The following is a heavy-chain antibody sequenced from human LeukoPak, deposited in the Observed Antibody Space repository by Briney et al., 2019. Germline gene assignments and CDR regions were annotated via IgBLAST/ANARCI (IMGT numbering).Heavy chain of an antibody. V-gene: IGHV1-8*03. CDR3: ARVGVPPHTMDV. Sequence: ASVKVSCKASGYTFTSYDINWVRQASGQGLEWMGWMNFNSGNAGYAQKFQGRVTFTRSTSITTAYMELSSLRSEDTAVYYCARVGVPPHTMDVWGKGTTVTVSS. J-gene: IGHJ6*03. CDR2: MNFNSGNA. D-gene: IGHD2-8*01. CDR1: GYTFTSYD.